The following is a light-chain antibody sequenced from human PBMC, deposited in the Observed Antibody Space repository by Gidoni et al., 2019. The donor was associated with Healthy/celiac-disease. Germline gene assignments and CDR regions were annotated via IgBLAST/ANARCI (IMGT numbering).Light chain of an antibody. CDR3: QQRSNWPT. CDR2: DAS. V-gene: IGKV3-11*01. CDR1: QSVSSY. Sequence: EIVLTQSPATLSLSPGERATRSCRASQSVSSYLACYQQKPGQAPRLLIYDASNRATGIPARFSGSGSGTDFTLTISSLEPEDFAVYYCQQRSNWPTFGQGTKLEIK. J-gene: IGKJ2*01.